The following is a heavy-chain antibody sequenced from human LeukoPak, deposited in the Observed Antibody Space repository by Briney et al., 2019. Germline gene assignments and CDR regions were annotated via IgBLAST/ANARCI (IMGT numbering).Heavy chain of an antibody. Sequence: QSGGSLRLSCAASGFTFSSYAMHWVRQAPGKGLEWVAVISYDGSNKYYADSVKGRFTISRDNSKNTLYLQMNSLRAEDTAVYYCARDRAGLLDYWGQGILVTVSS. D-gene: IGHD4-11*01. CDR1: GFTFSSYA. J-gene: IGHJ4*02. CDR3: ARDRAGLLDY. CDR2: ISYDGSNK. V-gene: IGHV3-30*14.